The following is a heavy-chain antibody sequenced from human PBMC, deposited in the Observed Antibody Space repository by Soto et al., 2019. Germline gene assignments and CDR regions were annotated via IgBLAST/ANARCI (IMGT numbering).Heavy chain of an antibody. V-gene: IGHV4-59*01. J-gene: IGHJ4*02. D-gene: IGHD2-2*01. CDR3: ARGTLMLDGNYFDY. CDR2: IYYSGSTNYST. Sequence: PSETLSLTCTVSGGSISSYYWSWIRQPPGKGLEWIGYIYYSGSTNYSTNYNPSLKSRVTISVDTSKNQFSLKLNSVTAADTAVYYCARGTLMLDGNYFDYWGQGILVTVSS. CDR1: GGSISSYY.